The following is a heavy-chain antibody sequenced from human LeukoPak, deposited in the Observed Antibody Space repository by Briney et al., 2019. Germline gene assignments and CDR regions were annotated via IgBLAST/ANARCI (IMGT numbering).Heavy chain of an antibody. CDR2: VYYGRSP. V-gene: IGHV4-39*02. J-gene: IGHJ4*02. Sequence: SETLSLTCTVSGGSISTYYWAWIRQPPGKGLEWIGSVYYGRSPYFNPSLESRATISVDTSKNHFSLKMSSVTAADTAVYYCARSSGTGTFSYWGQGTLVTVSS. D-gene: IGHD6-25*01. CDR3: ARSSGTGTFSY. CDR1: GGSISTYY.